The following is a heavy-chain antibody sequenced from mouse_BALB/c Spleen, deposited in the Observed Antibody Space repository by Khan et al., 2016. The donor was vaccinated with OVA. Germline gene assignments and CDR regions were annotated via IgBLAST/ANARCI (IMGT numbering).Heavy chain of an antibody. Sequence: EVKLVESGGDLVKPGGSLKLSCAASGFTFSTYGMSWVRQTPDKRLEWVATISSGGSYTYYPDSVKGRSTISIDNAKNTPYLQLSSLKSEDIAMYYLTRLAYYYDSEGFAYWGQGTLVTVST. V-gene: IGHV5-6*01. CDR1: GFTFSTYG. CDR3: TRLAYYYDSEGFAY. CDR2: ISSGGSYT. J-gene: IGHJ3*01. D-gene: IGHD1-1*01.